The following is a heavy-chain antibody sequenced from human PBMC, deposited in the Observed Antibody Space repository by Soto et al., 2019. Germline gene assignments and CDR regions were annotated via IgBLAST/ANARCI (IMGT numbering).Heavy chain of an antibody. D-gene: IGHD5-18*01. CDR3: GRNVDTAVINGLYFDY. CDR1: GGSISTGGHY. CDR2: IYYSGST. J-gene: IGHJ4*02. Sequence: SETLSLTCTVSGGSISTGGHYWNWIRQHPGKGLEWIGYIYYSGSTYYNPSLKSRVTISVDTSQNQFSLKLTSVTAADTAVYFGGRNVDTAVINGLYFDYWGQGTQVTVSS. V-gene: IGHV4-31*03.